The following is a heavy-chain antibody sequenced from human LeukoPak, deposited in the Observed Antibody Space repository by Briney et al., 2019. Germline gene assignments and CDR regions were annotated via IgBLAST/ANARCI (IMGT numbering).Heavy chain of an antibody. CDR2: IRYGGSKK. CDR3: AKDKPELYNWKNWFDP. J-gene: IGHJ5*02. D-gene: IGHD1-20*01. CDR1: GFTLRSYG. Sequence: GGSVRLSCAACGFTLRSYGMHGVGQAPGKGGEGVAFIRYGGSKKYYEDSVKGRFTISRDNAKNTLYLQMHSLRAEDTAVYYCAKDKPELYNWKNWFDPWGQGTLVTVSS. V-gene: IGHV3-30*02.